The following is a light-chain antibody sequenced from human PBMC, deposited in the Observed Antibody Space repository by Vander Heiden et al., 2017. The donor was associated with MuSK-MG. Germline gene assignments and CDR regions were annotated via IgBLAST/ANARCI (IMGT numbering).Light chain of an antibody. CDR3: QQNNSKLALT. CDR1: QSLSIY. Sequence: DIQMTQSPSSLSASVAVRVTITCRGSQSLSIYFYWYQQKQKKAPKLLIYAESSLQSGVPSRFSGSGCGTDFNLTISSRQPEDFAAYYCQQNNSKLALTFGGGTKVEIK. CDR2: AES. J-gene: IGKJ4*01. V-gene: IGKV1-39*01.